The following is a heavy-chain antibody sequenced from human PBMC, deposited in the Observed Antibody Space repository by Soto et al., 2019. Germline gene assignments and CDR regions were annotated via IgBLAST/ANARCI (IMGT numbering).Heavy chain of an antibody. D-gene: IGHD6-13*01. Sequence: HPGGSLRLSCAASGFSVTANSMSWVRQAPGKGLEWVSVMHSDVTTYYADSVKGRFIISRDNSKNTLYLQMSNLRGEDTARYFCARQLSGSWYNWFDHWGQGSLVTVSS. J-gene: IGHJ5*02. CDR1: GFSVTANS. CDR3: ARQLSGSWYNWFDH. V-gene: IGHV3-53*01. CDR2: MHSDVTT.